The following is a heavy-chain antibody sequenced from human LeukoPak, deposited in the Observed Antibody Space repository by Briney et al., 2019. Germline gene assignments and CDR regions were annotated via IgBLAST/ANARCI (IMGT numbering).Heavy chain of an antibody. D-gene: IGHD3-22*01. CDR2: LNPNSAAT. CDR1: GYTFTGYY. J-gene: IGHJ4*02. Sequence: ASMKVSCKASGYTFTGYYMDWGRQAPGQGLEWNGWLNPNSAATSYAQKFQGRVTMTRDTSISTAYMELSTLTSDDTAVYYCARGGEWYYDSSTYRLFDYWGQGTLVTVSS. CDR3: ARGGEWYYDSSTYRLFDY. V-gene: IGHV1-2*02.